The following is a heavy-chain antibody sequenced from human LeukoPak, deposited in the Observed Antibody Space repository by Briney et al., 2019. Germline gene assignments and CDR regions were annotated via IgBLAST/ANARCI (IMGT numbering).Heavy chain of an antibody. CDR3: ARHRNLLVLTPFDY. CDR2: IYTSGTT. V-gene: IGHV4-4*09. J-gene: IGHJ4*02. D-gene: IGHD1-14*01. CDR1: GGSISTYY. Sequence: SETLSLTCTVSGGSISTYYWSWIRQPPGKGLEWIGHIYTSGTTIYNPSLKSRVTISVDTSKNQFPLKLNSVTAADTAVYYCARHRNLLVLTPFDYWSQGTLVTVSS.